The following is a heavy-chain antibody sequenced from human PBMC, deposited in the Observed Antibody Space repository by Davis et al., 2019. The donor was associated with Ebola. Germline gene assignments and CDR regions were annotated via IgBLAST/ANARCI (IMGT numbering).Heavy chain of an antibody. Sequence: GESLKISCAASGFTFSGHTMNWVRQAPGKGLEWVSYINSNSGSTYYTDSVKGRFTISSDNAKNSLFLQMNGLRDEDTAVYYCARGAGTGYYDAWGPGTLVTVSS. D-gene: IGHD1-1*01. CDR2: INSNSGST. J-gene: IGHJ4*02. CDR1: GFTFSGHT. CDR3: ARGAGTGYYDA. V-gene: IGHV3-48*02.